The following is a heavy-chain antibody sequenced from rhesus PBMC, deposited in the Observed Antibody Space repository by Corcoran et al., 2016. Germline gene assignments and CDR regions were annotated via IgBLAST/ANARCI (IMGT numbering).Heavy chain of an antibody. CDR3: AKDSTRMITVTIYDAFDF. D-gene: IGHD3-9*01. Sequence: EVQLVESGGGLVQPGGSLRLSCAAPGFTSGNSDLIWIRQAPGKGLEWVSYISSGGSIYYSDSVKGRFTISRYNAKNTLYLQMSSLRVEDTAVYYCAKDSTRMITVTIYDAFDFWGQGLRVTVSS. J-gene: IGHJ3*01. CDR1: GFTSGNSD. CDR2: ISSGGSI. V-gene: IGHV3S43*01.